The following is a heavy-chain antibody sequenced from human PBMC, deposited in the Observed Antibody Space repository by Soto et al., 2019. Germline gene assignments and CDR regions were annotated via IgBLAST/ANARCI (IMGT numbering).Heavy chain of an antibody. J-gene: IGHJ4*02. CDR3: AKDLRITMIVVVNTFDY. V-gene: IGHV3-23*01. CDR1: GFTFSSYA. D-gene: IGHD3-22*01. Sequence: GGSLRLSCAASGFTFSSYAMSWVRQAPGKGLEWVSAISGSGGSTYYADSVKGRFIISRDNSKNTLYLQMNSLRAEDTAVYYCAKDLRITMIVVVNTFDYWGQGTLVTVSS. CDR2: ISGSGGST.